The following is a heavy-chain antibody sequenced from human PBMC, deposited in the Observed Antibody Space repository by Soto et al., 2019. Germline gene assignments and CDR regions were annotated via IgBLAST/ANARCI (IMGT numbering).Heavy chain of an antibody. V-gene: IGHV1-2*02. J-gene: IGHJ6*02. CDR3: ARDLDCSSTSCPSNYYYYYGMDV. CDR2: INPNSGGT. Sequence: SVKVSCKASGYTFTGYYMHWVRQAPGQGLEWMGWINPNSGGTNYAQKFQGRVTMTRDTSISTAYMELSRLRSDDTAVYYCARDLDCSSTSCPSNYYYYYGMDVWGQGTTVTVSS. CDR1: GYTFTGYY. D-gene: IGHD2-2*01.